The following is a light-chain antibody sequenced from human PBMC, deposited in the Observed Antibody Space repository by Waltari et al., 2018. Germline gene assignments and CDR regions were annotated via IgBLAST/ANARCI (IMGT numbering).Light chain of an antibody. J-gene: IGKJ3*01. CDR3: QYRGHWPPDAS. V-gene: IGKV3D-20*02. CDR1: RSVTSNY. Sequence: EIVLTQSPGTLSLSPGDRATLSCRASRSVTSNYLAWYQQKPGQPPSLLIYGASTRATGIPDRFSGSGSGTDFTLTISSLEPEDFAVYYCQYRGHWPPDASFGPGTKVDIK. CDR2: GAS.